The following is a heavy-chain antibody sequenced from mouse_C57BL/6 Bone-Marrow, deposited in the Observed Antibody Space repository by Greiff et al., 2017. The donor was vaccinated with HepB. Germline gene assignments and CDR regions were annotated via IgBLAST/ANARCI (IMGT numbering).Heavy chain of an antibody. D-gene: IGHD2-3*01. CDR3: ARNGYSLAY. Sequence: EVQGVESGGGLVQPGGSLKLSCAASGFTFSDYGMAWVRQAPRKGPEWVAFISNLAYSIYYADTVTGRFTISRENATNTLYLEMSSLRSEDTAMYYCARNGYSLAYWGQGTLVTVSA. J-gene: IGHJ3*01. V-gene: IGHV5-15*01. CDR1: GFTFSDYG. CDR2: ISNLAYSI.